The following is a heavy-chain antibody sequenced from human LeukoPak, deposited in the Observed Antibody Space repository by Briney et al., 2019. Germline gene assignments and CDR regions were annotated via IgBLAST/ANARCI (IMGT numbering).Heavy chain of an antibody. D-gene: IGHD6-19*01. Sequence: GSLRLSCAASGFTFSSYEMNWVRQAPGKGLEWISYISTTGSSIYYADSVKGRFTISRDNVKNLLYLQMNSLRAEDTAVYYCARVQRGIAVALDYWGQGTLATVSS. V-gene: IGHV3-48*03. CDR3: ARVQRGIAVALDY. J-gene: IGHJ4*02. CDR1: GFTFSSYE. CDR2: ISTTGSSI.